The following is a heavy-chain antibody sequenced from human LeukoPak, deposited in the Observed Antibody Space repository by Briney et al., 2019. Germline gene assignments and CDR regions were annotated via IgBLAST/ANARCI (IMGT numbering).Heavy chain of an antibody. J-gene: IGHJ5*02. CDR2: LYCGGNT. Sequence: ETLPLTCSVSGRHISTYHWRWIPQPAGKGLEGIGRLYCGGNTNYNPSLTSRVTMTVDKSKNHFSLKLSSVTAAGTALYYCARGPYLGSGSSNGFDPWGQGTLVTVSS. CDR1: GRHISTYH. CDR3: ARGPYLGSGSSNGFDP. V-gene: IGHV4-4*07. D-gene: IGHD3-10*01.